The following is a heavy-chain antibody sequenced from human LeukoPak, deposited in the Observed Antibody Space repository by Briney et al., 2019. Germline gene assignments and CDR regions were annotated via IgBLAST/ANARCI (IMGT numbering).Heavy chain of an antibody. CDR1: GLSFSSYE. CDR2: ISSSGTTM. Sequence: AGGSLRLSCAASGLSFSSYEMNWVRQAPGKGLEWISCISSSGTTMYYADSVKGRFTISRDNAKNSLYLQMNSLRAEDTAVYYCARGFRDTAMFLDYWGQGTLVTVSS. CDR3: ARGFRDTAMFLDY. V-gene: IGHV3-48*03. D-gene: IGHD5-18*01. J-gene: IGHJ4*02.